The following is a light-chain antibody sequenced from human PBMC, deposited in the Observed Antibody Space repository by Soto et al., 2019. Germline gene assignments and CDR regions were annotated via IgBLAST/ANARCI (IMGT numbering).Light chain of an antibody. CDR1: SSDVGRYNY. Sequence: QSVLTQPPSASGSPGQSVTISCTGTSSDVGRYNYVSWYQQYPGKAPKLMIYEVSKRPSGVPDRFSGSKSANTASLTVSGLQAEDEADYYCSSYAGTDNLYVFGTGTKVTVL. J-gene: IGLJ1*01. CDR3: SSYAGTDNLYV. V-gene: IGLV2-8*01. CDR2: EVS.